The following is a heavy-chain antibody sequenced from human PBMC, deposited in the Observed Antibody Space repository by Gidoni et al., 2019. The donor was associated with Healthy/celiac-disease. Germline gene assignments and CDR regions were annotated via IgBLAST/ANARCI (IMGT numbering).Heavy chain of an antibody. Sequence: EVQLVEYGGGLVKAGGALRLSCAASGFTFSSYSMTWVRQAPGKGREWVSSISSSSGYIYYADSVKGRFTISRDNAKNSLYLQMNSLRAEDTAVYYCARDRSRAFDIWGQGTMVTVSS. V-gene: IGHV3-21*01. CDR1: GFTFSSYS. CDR3: ARDRSRAFDI. CDR2: ISSSSGYI. J-gene: IGHJ3*02.